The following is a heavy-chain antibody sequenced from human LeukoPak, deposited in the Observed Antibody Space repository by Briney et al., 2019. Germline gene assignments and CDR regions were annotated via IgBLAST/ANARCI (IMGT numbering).Heavy chain of an antibody. J-gene: IGHJ3*02. D-gene: IGHD5-12*01. CDR3: ARVGDIVAFDAFDI. Sequence: SETLSLTCTVSGGSISSYYWSWIRQPAGKGLEWIGRIYTSGSTNYDPSLKSRVTMSVDTSKNQFSLKLSSVTAADTAVYYCARVGDIVAFDAFDIWGQGTMVTVSS. CDR1: GGSISSYY. CDR2: IYTSGST. V-gene: IGHV4-4*07.